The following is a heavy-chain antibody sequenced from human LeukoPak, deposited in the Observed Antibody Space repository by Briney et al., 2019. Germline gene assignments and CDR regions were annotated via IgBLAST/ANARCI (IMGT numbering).Heavy chain of an antibody. D-gene: IGHD5-18*01. CDR3: AKVERGYSYGLFDY. CDR1: RFTFSSYA. V-gene: IGHV3-23*01. Sequence: GGSLRLSCAASRFTFSSYAMSWVRQAPGKGLEWVSAISGSGGSTYYADSVKGRFTISRDNSKNTLYLQINSLRAEDTAVYYCAKVERGYSYGLFDYWGQGTLVTVSS. CDR2: ISGSGGST. J-gene: IGHJ4*02.